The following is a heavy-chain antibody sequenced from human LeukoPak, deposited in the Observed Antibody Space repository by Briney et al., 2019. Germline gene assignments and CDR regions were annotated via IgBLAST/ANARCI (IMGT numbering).Heavy chain of an antibody. CDR2: MNPNSGNT. Sequence: ASVKVSCKASGYTFTSYDINWVRQATGHGLEWMGWMNPNSGNTGYAQKFQGRVTITRNTSISTAYMELSSLRSEDTAVYYCARGPIAVAGTGFDYWGQGTLVTVSS. J-gene: IGHJ4*02. CDR3: ARGPIAVAGTGFDY. D-gene: IGHD6-19*01. V-gene: IGHV1-8*03. CDR1: GYTFTSYD.